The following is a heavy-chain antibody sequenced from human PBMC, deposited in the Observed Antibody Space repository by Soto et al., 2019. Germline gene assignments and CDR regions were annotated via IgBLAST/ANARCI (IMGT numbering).Heavy chain of an antibody. D-gene: IGHD3-3*01. CDR1: GYTFTNYY. CDR3: ARRLGARFLEEGYFAY. V-gene: IGHV1-46*01. J-gene: IGHJ4*02. Sequence: QVQLVQSGAEVKKPGASVKVSCKASGYTFTNYYMHWVRQAPGQGLEWMGIINPSDGSTTYTQKFHGRVTMTRDTSTSTGYMELSSLRSEDTAVYFCARRLGARFLEEGYFAYWGQGTLVTVSS. CDR2: INPSDGST.